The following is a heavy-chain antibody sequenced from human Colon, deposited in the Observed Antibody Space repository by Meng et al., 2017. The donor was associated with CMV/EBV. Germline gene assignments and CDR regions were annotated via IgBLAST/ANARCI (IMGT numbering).Heavy chain of an antibody. J-gene: IGHJ4*02. CDR3: VRVEYGDYGGY. CDR1: GFIMRVYY. Sequence: GESLKISCATSGFIMRVYYLAWIRQAPGKGLEWISYISGSSNTFYYADSVKGRFTTSRDNAMRSLYLQMNSLTAEDTAVYYCVRVEYGDYGGYWGQGTLVTVSS. V-gene: IGHV3-11*01. CDR2: ISGSSNTF. D-gene: IGHD4-17*01.